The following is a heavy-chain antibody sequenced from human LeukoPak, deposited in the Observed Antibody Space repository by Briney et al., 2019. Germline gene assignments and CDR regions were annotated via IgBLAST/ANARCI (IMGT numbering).Heavy chain of an antibody. Sequence: GGSLRLSCAASGFTFSNYALTWVRQAPGKGLEWVSAISGSGGSTYYADSVKGRFTISRDNSKNTLYLQMNSLGAEDTAVYYCAKGNNWNDYWGQGTLVTVSS. CDR2: ISGSGGST. CDR3: AKGNNWNDY. D-gene: IGHD1-1*01. J-gene: IGHJ4*02. V-gene: IGHV3-23*01. CDR1: GFTFSNYA.